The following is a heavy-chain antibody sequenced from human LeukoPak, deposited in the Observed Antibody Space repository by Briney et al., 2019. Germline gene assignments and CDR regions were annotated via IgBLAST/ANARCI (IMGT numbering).Heavy chain of an antibody. CDR3: ALAPMTTVTSFDY. J-gene: IGHJ4*02. D-gene: IGHD4-17*01. CDR2: ISSSGSTI. V-gene: IGHV3-48*03. CDR1: GFTFSSYE. Sequence: GGSLRLSCAASGFTFSSYEMNWVRQAPGKGLEWVSYISSSGSTIYYADSVKGRFTISRDNTKNSLYLQMNSLRAEDTAVYYCALAPMTTVTSFDYWGQGTLVTVSS.